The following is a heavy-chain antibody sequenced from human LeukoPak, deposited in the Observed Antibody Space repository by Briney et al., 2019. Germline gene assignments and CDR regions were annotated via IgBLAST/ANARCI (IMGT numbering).Heavy chain of an antibody. J-gene: IGHJ4*02. Sequence: SETLSLTCTVSGGSISSYYWSWIRQPPGKGLEWIGYIYYSGSTNYNPSLKSRVTISVDTSKNQFSLKLSSVTAADTAVYYCARFYYYDSSGYYGNDYWGQGTLVTVSS. CDR1: GGSISSYY. V-gene: IGHV4-59*08. CDR3: ARFYYYDSSGYYGNDY. D-gene: IGHD3-22*01. CDR2: IYYSGST.